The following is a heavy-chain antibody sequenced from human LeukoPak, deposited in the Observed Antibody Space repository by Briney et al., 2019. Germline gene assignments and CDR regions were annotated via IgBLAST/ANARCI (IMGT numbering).Heavy chain of an antibody. CDR3: AKDQDRYSYGYYGN. J-gene: IGHJ4*02. D-gene: IGHD5-18*01. V-gene: IGHV3-30*02. CDR2: IRYDGSNK. Sequence: PGGSLRLSCAASGFTFSSYGMHWVRQAPGKGLDWVAFIRYDGSNKYYADSVKGRFTISRDNSKNTLYLQMNSLRAEDTAVYYCAKDQDRYSYGYYGNWGQGTLVTVSS. CDR1: GFTFSSYG.